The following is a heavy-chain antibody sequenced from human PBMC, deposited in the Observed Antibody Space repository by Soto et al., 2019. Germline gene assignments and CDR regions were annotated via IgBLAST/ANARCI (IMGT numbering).Heavy chain of an antibody. CDR3: AKDPRRLRFLEWLWLSDY. J-gene: IGHJ4*02. CDR2: ISGSGGST. D-gene: IGHD3-3*01. CDR1: GFTFSSYA. V-gene: IGHV3-23*01. Sequence: GGSLRLSCAASGFTFSSYAMSWVRQAPGKGLEWVSAISGSGGSTYYADSVKGRFTISRDNSKNTLYLQMNSLRAEDTAVYYCAKDPRRLRFLEWLWLSDYWGQGTLVTVSS.